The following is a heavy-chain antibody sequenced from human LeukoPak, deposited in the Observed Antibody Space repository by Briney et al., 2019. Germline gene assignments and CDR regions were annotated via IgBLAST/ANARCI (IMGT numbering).Heavy chain of an antibody. CDR3: AREVSEGFDF. V-gene: IGHV3-21*01. D-gene: IGHD3-22*01. Sequence: GGSLRLSCAASGFTFSSYAMHWIRQAPGKGLEWVSSFGTRSTSVYHAGSVKGRFAISRDNAKNSLYLQMNSLRAEDTALYYCAREVSEGFDFWGQGTLVTVSS. CDR2: FGTRSTSV. J-gene: IGHJ4*02. CDR1: GFTFSSYA.